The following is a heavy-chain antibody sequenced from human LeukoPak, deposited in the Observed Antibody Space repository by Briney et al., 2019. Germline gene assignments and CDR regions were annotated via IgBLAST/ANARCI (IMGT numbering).Heavy chain of an antibody. J-gene: IGHJ5*02. D-gene: IGHD2-15*01. CDR2: ISYDGSNK. Sequence: PGGSLRLSCAASGFTFSSYAMHWVRPAPGKGLEWVAVISYDGSNKYYADSVKGRFTISRDNSKNTLYLQMNSLRAEDTAVYYCARDSKLLRAPFDPWGQGTLVTVSS. CDR3: ARDSKLLRAPFDP. V-gene: IGHV3-30-3*01. CDR1: GFTFSSYA.